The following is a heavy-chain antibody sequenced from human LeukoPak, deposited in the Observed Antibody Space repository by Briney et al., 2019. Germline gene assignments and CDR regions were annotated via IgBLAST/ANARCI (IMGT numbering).Heavy chain of an antibody. D-gene: IGHD3-10*01. CDR1: GFTFSNYA. CDR2: TSYDESNK. CDR3: AKEGDRPYFDY. J-gene: IGHJ4*02. Sequence: GGSLRLSCAASGFTFSNYAMHWVRQAPGKGLEWVAVTSYDESNKYYADSVKGRFTISRDNSKNTLYLQMNSLRAEDTAVYYCAKEGDRPYFDYWGQGTLVTVSS. V-gene: IGHV3-30*04.